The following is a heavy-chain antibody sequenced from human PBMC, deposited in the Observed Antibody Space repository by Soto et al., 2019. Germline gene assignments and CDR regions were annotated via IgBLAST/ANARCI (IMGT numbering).Heavy chain of an antibody. CDR2: ISHTGDT. CDR1: GWSLRTYY. V-gene: IGHV4-34*01. J-gene: IGHJ4*02. CDR3: STKAGLR. Sequence: SSETLSLTCAFYGWSLRTYYWTWIRHFPGRGLEWIGEISHTGDTSYNPSLKDRVAMSVDTSRNQFSLKLRSMRAADTAMYYCSTKAGLRWGQGTLVTVSS.